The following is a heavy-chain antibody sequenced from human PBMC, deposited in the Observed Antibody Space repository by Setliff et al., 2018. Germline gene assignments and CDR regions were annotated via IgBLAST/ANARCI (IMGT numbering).Heavy chain of an antibody. CDR1: GYTFTSYD. J-gene: IGHJ6*02. CDR2: MNPNSGNT. CDR3: ARGGPEAAADVPEGFYGMDV. D-gene: IGHD6-13*01. Sequence: GASVKVSCKASGYTFTSYDINWVRQATGQGLEWMGWMNPNSGNTGYAQKFQGRVTMTTDTSTSTAYMELRSLRSDDTAVYYCARGGPEAAADVPEGFYGMDVWGQGTTVTVSS. V-gene: IGHV1-8*02.